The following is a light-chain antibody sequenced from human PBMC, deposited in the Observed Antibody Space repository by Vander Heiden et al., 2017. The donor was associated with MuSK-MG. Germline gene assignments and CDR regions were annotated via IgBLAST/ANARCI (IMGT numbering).Light chain of an antibody. V-gene: IGKV1-39*01. CDR2: AAS. CDR1: QSISSY. J-gene: IGKJ1*01. Sequence: DIQMTQSPSSLSASVGDRVTITCQASQSISSYLNWYQQKPGKAPKLLIYAASSLQSGVPSRFSGSGSGTDFTLTISRLQPEDFATYYCQQSDSTPWTFGQGTKVEIK. CDR3: QQSDSTPWT.